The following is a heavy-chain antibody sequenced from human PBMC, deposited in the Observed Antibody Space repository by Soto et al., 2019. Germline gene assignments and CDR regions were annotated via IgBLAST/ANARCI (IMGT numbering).Heavy chain of an antibody. CDR3: ARDLSLGELSSPYAFDI. CDR1: GGTFSSYA. V-gene: IGHV1-69*01. Sequence: QVQLVQSGAEVKKPGSSVKVSCKASGGTFSSYAISWVRQAPGQGLEWMGGIIPIFGTAKYAQKFQGRVTITADESTSTAYMELSSLRSEETAVYYCARDLSLGELSSPYAFDILGQGTMVTVSS. CDR2: IIPIFGTA. D-gene: IGHD3-16*02. J-gene: IGHJ3*02.